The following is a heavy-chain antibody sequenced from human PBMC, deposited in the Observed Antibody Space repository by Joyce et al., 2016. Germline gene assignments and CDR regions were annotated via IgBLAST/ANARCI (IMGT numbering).Heavy chain of an antibody. J-gene: IGHJ6*02. D-gene: IGHD2-8*01. CDR1: GYSFSNYG. Sequence: QGQLVQSGGEVKKPGASVKVACKASGYSFSNYGISWVRQAPGQGPEWMGWMSPHTADRKFAQKFQDRLTLTTDTSTNTAYMELRSLRSNDTAIYYCGRGLGSSWYACHAMDVWGQGTAVTVSS. V-gene: IGHV1-18*01. CDR2: MSPHTADR. CDR3: GRGLGSSWYACHAMDV.